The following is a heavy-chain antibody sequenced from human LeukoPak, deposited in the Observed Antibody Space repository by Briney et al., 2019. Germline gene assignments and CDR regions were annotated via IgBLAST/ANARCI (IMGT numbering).Heavy chain of an antibody. CDR1: GGSISSYY. J-gene: IGHJ4*02. D-gene: IGHD6-19*01. Sequence: PSETLSLTCTVSGGSISSYYWSWIRQPPGKGLEWIGYIYYSGGTNYNPSLKSRVTISVDTSKNQFSLKLSSVTAADTAVYYFARSSGWSGVLGYWGQGTLVTVSS. CDR3: ARSSGWSGVLGY. CDR2: IYYSGGT. V-gene: IGHV4-59*01.